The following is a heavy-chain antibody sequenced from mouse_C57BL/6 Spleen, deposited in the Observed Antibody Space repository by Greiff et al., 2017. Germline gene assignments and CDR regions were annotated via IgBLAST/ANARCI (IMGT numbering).Heavy chain of an antibody. Sequence: QVQLQQPGAELVKPGASVKMSCKASGYTFTSYWITWVKQRPGQGLEWIGDIYPGSGSTNYNEKFKGKATLTVDTSSSTAYMQLSSLTSEDSAVYYCARGGGNYVGFAYWGQGTLVTVSA. CDR3: ARGGGNYVGFAY. J-gene: IGHJ3*01. D-gene: IGHD2-1*01. CDR1: GYTFTSYW. V-gene: IGHV1-55*01. CDR2: IYPGSGST.